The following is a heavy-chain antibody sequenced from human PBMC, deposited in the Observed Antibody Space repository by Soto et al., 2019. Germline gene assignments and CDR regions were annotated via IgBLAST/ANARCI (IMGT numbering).Heavy chain of an antibody. Sequence: SETLSLTCTFSGGSISSDSYYLGWIRQSPEKGLEWIASISYSGSTYYNPTLKSRLIISVDTSKSQFSLKLSSVTAADTAVYYCARSIVVVTALDYWGQGTLVTVS. J-gene: IGHJ4*02. D-gene: IGHD2-21*02. V-gene: IGHV4-39*01. CDR2: ISYSGST. CDR3: ARSIVVVTALDY. CDR1: GGSISSDSYY.